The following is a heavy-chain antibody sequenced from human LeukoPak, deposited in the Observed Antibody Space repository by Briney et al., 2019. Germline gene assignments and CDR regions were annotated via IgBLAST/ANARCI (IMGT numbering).Heavy chain of an antibody. V-gene: IGHV3-49*04. D-gene: IGHD3-16*01. CDR3: TTDYQLDY. CDR2: IRTKVDGETT. CDR1: GFTFGDFV. Sequence: GGSLRLSCTASGFTFGDFVMSWVRQTPGKGLEWVGFIRTKVDGETTKYAASVQGRFTISRDDSKSIAYLQMNSLKTEDTAEYYCTTDYQLDYWGQGTLVTVSS. J-gene: IGHJ4*02.